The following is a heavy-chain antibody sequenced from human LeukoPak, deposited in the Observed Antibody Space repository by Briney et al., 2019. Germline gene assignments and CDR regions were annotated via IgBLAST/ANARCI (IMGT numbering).Heavy chain of an antibody. CDR1: GFSFSNYW. J-gene: IGHJ4*02. D-gene: IGHD2-2*01. V-gene: IGHV3-7*01. CDR3: AKYQLFAFDY. CDR2: IKEDGSEK. Sequence: GGSLRLSCAASGFSFSNYWMSWVRQAPGKGLEWVANIKEDGSEKGYVDSVKGRFTISRDNTKNSLYLQINSLRAEDTAVYYCAKYQLFAFDYWGQGILVTVSS.